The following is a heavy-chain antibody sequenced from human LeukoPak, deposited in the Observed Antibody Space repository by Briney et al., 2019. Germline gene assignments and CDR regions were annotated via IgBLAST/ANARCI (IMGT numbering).Heavy chain of an antibody. CDR2: IYYSGST. Sequence: PSETLPLTCTVSGGSIYSDTSYWSWIRQHPGKGLEWIGYIYYSGSTYYNPSLKSRVIISIDTSKNQFSLKLSSVTAADTAVYYCARVSEEVFDYWGQGTLVTVSS. J-gene: IGHJ4*02. CDR3: ARVSEEVFDY. CDR1: GGSIYSDTSY. V-gene: IGHV4-31*03.